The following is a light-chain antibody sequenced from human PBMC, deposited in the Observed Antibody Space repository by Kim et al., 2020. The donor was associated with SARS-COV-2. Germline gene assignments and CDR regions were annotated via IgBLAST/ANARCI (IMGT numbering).Light chain of an antibody. CDR1: ELGDELGDKY. Sequence: SYELTQPPSVAVSPGQTASITCSGDELGDELGDKYASWYQQKPGQSPILVIFQDNMRPSGIPERFSGSNSGNTATLTISGTEAMDEADYYCQAWDSGTVVFGGGTQLTVL. V-gene: IGLV3-1*01. CDR3: QAWDSGTVV. CDR2: QDN. J-gene: IGLJ2*01.